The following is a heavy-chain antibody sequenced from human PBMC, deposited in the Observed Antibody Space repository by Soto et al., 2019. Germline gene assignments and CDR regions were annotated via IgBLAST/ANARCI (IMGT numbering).Heavy chain of an antibody. V-gene: IGHV4-31*03. CDR1: GGSISSGGYY. J-gene: IGHJ4*02. Sequence: PSETLSLTCTVSGGSISSGGYYWSWIRQHPGKGLEWIGYIYYSGSTYYNPSLKSRVTISVDTSKNQFSLKLSSVTAADTAVYYCARIDILTGYYYFDYWGLGTLVTVSS. D-gene: IGHD3-9*01. CDR3: ARIDILTGYYYFDY. CDR2: IYYSGST.